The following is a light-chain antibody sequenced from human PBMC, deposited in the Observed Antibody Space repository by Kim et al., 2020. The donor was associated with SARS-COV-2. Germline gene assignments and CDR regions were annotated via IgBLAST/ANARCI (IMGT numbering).Light chain of an antibody. CDR3: QSYDSSLSGSV. V-gene: IGLV1-40*01. CDR1: SSKIGAGYA. Sequence: RITVSCTGRSSKIGAGYAVHWYQQLPGTAPKLLIYGNSNRPSGVPDRFSGSKSGTSASLAITGLQAEDEADYYCQSYDSSLSGSVFGGGTQLTVL. CDR2: GNS. J-gene: IGLJ3*02.